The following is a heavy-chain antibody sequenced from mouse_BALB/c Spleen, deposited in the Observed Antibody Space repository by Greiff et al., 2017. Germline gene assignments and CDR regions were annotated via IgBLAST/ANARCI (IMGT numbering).Heavy chain of an antibody. Sequence: QVQLKESGAELVRPGVSMKISCKGSGYTFTDYAMHWVKQSHAKSLEWIGVISTYYGDASYNQKFKGKATMTVDKSSSTAYMELARLTSEDSAIYYCARGFPDWFAYWGQGTLVTVSA. CDR2: ISTYYGDA. CDR3: ARGFPDWFAY. CDR1: GYTFTDYA. J-gene: IGHJ3*01. V-gene: IGHV1S137*01.